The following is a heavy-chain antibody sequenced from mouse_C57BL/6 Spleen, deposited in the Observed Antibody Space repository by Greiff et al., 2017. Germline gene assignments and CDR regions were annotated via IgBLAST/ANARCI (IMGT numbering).Heavy chain of an antibody. D-gene: IGHD1-1*01. Sequence: DVMLVESGGGLVQPGGSLSLSCAASGFTFTDYYMSWVRQPPGKALEWLGFIRNKANGYTTEYSASVKGQFTISRDNSQSILYLQMNALRAEDSATYYCARGVVADYWGQGTTLTVSS. J-gene: IGHJ2*01. CDR1: GFTFTDYY. V-gene: IGHV7-3*01. CDR3: ARGVVADY. CDR2: IRNKANGYTT.